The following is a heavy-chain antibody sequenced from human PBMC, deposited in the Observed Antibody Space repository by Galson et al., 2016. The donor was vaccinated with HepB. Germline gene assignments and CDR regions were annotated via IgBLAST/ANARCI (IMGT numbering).Heavy chain of an antibody. Sequence: SLRLSCAASGFSFSTYGMHWVRQAPGKGLEWVAVISPDGNIIHSADSVKGRFTISRDNSKTALFLPMNSLRIDYTAVYYCAKLFRQYSYGYSGWYFDLWGRGTLVTVSS. V-gene: IGHV3-30*18. D-gene: IGHD5-18*01. CDR2: ISPDGNII. CDR1: GFSFSTYG. J-gene: IGHJ2*01. CDR3: AKLFRQYSYGYSGWYFDL.